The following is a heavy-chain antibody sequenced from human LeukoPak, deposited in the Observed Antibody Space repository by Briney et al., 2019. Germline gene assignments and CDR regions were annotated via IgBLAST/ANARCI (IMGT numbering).Heavy chain of an antibody. D-gene: IGHD5-24*01. V-gene: IGHV3-30*18. Sequence: PGGSLRLSCAASGFTFSSYDMHWVRQAPGKGLEWVAFISHDGRDTHYAESVKGRFTISRDTSKNTLYLQMKTLRVEDTAVYYCAKDPTRWLDMGYIAYWGQGTLVTVSS. CDR2: ISHDGRDT. J-gene: IGHJ4*02. CDR1: GFTFSSYD. CDR3: AKDPTRWLDMGYIAY.